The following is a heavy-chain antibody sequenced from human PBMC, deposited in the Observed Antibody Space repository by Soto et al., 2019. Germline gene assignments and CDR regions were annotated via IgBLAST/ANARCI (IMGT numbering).Heavy chain of an antibody. Sequence: QVQLQESGPGLVKPSETLSLTCTVSGGSISSYYWSWIRQPPGKGLEWIGYIYHSGSTNYNPSLKSRVTISVDTSKNQFSLKLSSVTAADTAVYYCARRYCSSSSCYLDYWGQGTLVTFSS. J-gene: IGHJ4*02. D-gene: IGHD2-15*01. CDR2: IYHSGST. V-gene: IGHV4-59*08. CDR1: GGSISSYY. CDR3: ARRYCSSSSCYLDY.